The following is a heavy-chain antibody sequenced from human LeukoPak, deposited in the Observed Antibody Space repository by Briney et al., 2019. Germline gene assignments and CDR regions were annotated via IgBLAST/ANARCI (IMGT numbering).Heavy chain of an antibody. D-gene: IGHD6-13*01. V-gene: IGHV1-69*01. CDR1: GGTFSSYA. CDR2: IIPIFGTA. Sequence: ASVKVSCKASGGTFSSYAISWVRQAPGQGLEWMGGIIPIFGTANYAQKFQGRVTITADESTSTAYMELSSLRSEDTAVYYCARGLIPGYSSSWYFDYWGQGTLVTVSS. J-gene: IGHJ4*02. CDR3: ARGLIPGYSSSWYFDY.